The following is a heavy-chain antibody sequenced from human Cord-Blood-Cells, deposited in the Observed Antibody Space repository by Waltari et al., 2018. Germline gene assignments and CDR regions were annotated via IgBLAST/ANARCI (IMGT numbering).Heavy chain of an antibody. J-gene: IGHJ3*02. D-gene: IGHD5-12*01. Sequence: QVQLQQWGAGLLKPSETLSLTCAVYGGSFSGYYWSWIRQPPGKGREWIGEINHSGSTNSTPSLKSRVTISVDTSKNQFSLKLSSVTAADTAVYYCARLRDAFDIWGQGTMVTVSS. V-gene: IGHV4-34*01. CDR3: ARLRDAFDI. CDR1: GGSFSGYY. CDR2: INHSGST.